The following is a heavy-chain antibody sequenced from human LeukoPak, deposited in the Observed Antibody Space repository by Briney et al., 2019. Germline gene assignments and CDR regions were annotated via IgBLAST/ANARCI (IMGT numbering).Heavy chain of an antibody. J-gene: IGHJ4*02. CDR1: GFTFSSYA. Sequence: PGGSLRLSCAASGFTFSSYAMSWVRQAPGKGLEWVSTISGSGGSTYYADSVRGRFTISRDNSKNTLSLQMHSLRAGDTAVYYCAKMGPRYFDWSVDFWGQGTLVTVSS. V-gene: IGHV3-23*01. D-gene: IGHD3-9*01. CDR2: ISGSGGST. CDR3: AKMGPRYFDWSVDF.